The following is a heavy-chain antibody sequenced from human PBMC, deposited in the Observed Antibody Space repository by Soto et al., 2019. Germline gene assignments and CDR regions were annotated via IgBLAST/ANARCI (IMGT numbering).Heavy chain of an antibody. D-gene: IGHD3-3*01. CDR3: ARDLDASRITIFGGVIMPTLGY. CDR2: ISAYNGNT. J-gene: IGHJ4*02. Sequence: ASVKVSSKASGYTFTSYGISCVRQAPGQGLEWMGWISAYNGNTNYAQKLQGRVTMTTDTSTSTAYMELRSLRSDDTAVYYCARDLDASRITIFGGVIMPTLGYWGQGTPVTVSS. V-gene: IGHV1-18*01. CDR1: GYTFTSYG.